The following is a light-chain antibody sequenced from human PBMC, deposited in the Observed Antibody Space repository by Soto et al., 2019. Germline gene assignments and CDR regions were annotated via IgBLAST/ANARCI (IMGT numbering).Light chain of an antibody. CDR3: QQYKNWRL. Sequence: EIVLTQSRGTLSLSPGERSTLSCMAIQSVSKNYLAWYQQKPGQAPRLLIHGASSRATGVPARFSGSGSGTEFTLTISSLQSEDFAVYYCQQYKNWRLFGQGTRLEIK. V-gene: IGKV3-15*01. J-gene: IGKJ5*01. CDR2: GAS. CDR1: QSVSKN.